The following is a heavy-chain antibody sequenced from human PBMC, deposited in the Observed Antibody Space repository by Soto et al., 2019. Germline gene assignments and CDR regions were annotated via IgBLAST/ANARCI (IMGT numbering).Heavy chain of an antibody. CDR1: GYTFTTYW. D-gene: IGHD1-7*01. V-gene: IGHV5-51*01. J-gene: IGHJ5*02. CDR2: IYPGDSDT. Sequence: GESLKISCKGSGYTFTTYWIGWVRQMPGKGLEWIGIIYPGDSDTRYSPSFRGQVSISADKSINTAYLQWSSLKASDTAMYYCARQTGTSFNWFDPWGQGTLVTVSS. CDR3: ARQTGTSFNWFDP.